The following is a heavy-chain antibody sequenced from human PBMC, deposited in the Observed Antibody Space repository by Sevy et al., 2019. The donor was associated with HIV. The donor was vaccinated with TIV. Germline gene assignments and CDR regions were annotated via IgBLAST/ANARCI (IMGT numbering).Heavy chain of an antibody. CDR1: GFTFSTYA. J-gene: IGHJ6*02. CDR2: LRGSGGST. Sequence: GGSLRLSCAASGFTFSTYAMSWVRQAPGKGLEWVSALRGSGGSTYYADSVMGRFTISRDKSKNTLYLQMHSLRAEDTAVYYCVKGDRTFYGMDVWGQGTTVTVSS. CDR3: VKGDRTFYGMDV. V-gene: IGHV3-23*01.